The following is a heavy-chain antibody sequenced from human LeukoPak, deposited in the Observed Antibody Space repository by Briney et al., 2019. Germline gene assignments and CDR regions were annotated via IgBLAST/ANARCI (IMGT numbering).Heavy chain of an antibody. D-gene: IGHD1-26*01. Sequence: SEALSLTCTVSGGSISRYYWSWIRQPPGKGLEWIGYIYYSRSTNYNPSLKSRVTISVDTSKNQFSLKLSSVTAADTAVYYCAREVGSGSYYLYPFDIWGQGTMVTVS. CDR3: AREVGSGSYYLYPFDI. CDR1: GGSISRYY. J-gene: IGHJ3*02. V-gene: IGHV4-59*01. CDR2: IYYSRST.